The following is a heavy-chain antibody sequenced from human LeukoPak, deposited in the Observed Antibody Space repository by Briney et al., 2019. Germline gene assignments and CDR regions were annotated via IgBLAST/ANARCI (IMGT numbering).Heavy chain of an antibody. CDR2: INSDGSST. Sequence: PGGSLRLSCAASGFTFSSYWMYWVRQAPGKGLVWVSRINSDGSSTSYADSVKGRFTVSRDNSKNTLYLQMNSLRAEDTAVYYCAKEDIVVVPAVPPRLDIDYWGQGTLVTVSS. V-gene: IGHV3-74*01. CDR1: GFTFSSYW. J-gene: IGHJ4*02. CDR3: AKEDIVVVPAVPPRLDIDY. D-gene: IGHD2-2*01.